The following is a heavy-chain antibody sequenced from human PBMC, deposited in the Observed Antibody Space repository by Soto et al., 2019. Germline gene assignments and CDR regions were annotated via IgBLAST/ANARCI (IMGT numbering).Heavy chain of an antibody. Sequence: LSLTCTVSGGSISSGGYYWSWIRQHPGKGLEWIGYIYYNGSTYYNPSLKSRVTISVDTSKNQFSLKLSSVTAADTAVYYCARTSSHTVTTPFDYWGQGTLVTVSS. J-gene: IGHJ4*02. CDR3: ARTSSHTVTTPFDY. D-gene: IGHD4-17*01. CDR1: GGSISSGGYY. V-gene: IGHV4-31*03. CDR2: IYYNGST.